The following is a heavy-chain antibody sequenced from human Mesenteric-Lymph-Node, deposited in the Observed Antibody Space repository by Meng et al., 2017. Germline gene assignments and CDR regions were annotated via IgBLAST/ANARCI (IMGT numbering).Heavy chain of an antibody. Sequence: GRVEGSGPGGGKPSGSLSHPRAFSGGSMGSTNWWSWVRQPPGKGLEWIWEIYHSGSTNYNPSLKSRVSISVDKSKNPFSLKLSSVTAADTAVYYCARADKVRFDYWGQGTLVTVSS. CDR2: IYHSGST. CDR3: ARADKVRFDY. J-gene: IGHJ4*02. CDR1: GGSMGSTNW. V-gene: IGHV4-4*02.